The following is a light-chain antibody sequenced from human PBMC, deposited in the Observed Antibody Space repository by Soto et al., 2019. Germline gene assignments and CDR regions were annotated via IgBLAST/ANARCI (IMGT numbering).Light chain of an antibody. J-gene: IGKJ1*01. CDR1: QDISNY. CDR3: QQYDNPPPWT. V-gene: IGKV1-33*01. CDR2: DES. Sequence: DIQMTQSPSSLSAPVGDRVTITCQASQDISNYLNWYQQKPGKAPKLLIYDESNLETGVPSRFXGSGPGTDSTFTISSLQPEDIATYYYQQYDNPPPWTFGQGTKVEIK.